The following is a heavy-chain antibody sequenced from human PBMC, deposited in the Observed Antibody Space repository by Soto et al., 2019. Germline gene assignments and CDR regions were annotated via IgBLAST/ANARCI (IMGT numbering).Heavy chain of an antibody. CDR3: ARGEQYSGRIFDY. D-gene: IGHD1-26*01. Sequence: SQTLSLTCAITGDSVSSNSAGWSWVRQSPSRGLEWLGRTYYRSKWYYEYAVSVRGRITINPDTSKNQYSLQLNSVTPEDTAVYLCARGEQYSGRIFDYWGQGTLVT. J-gene: IGHJ4*01. CDR1: GDSVSSNSAG. CDR2: TYYRSKWYY. V-gene: IGHV6-1*01.